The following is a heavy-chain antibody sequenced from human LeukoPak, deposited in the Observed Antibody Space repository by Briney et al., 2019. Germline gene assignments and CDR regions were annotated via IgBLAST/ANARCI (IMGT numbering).Heavy chain of an antibody. D-gene: IGHD3-22*01. CDR1: GFTFSSYA. CDR2: ISGSGGST. CDR3: AKLNYYDSSGYYTGRGHFDY. J-gene: IGHJ4*02. Sequence: PGGSLRLSCAASGFTFSSYAMSWVRQAPGKGLEWVSAISGSGGSTYYADSVKGRFTISSDNSKNTLYLQMNSLRAEDTAVYYCAKLNYYDSSGYYTGRGHFDYWGQGTLVTVSS. V-gene: IGHV3-23*01.